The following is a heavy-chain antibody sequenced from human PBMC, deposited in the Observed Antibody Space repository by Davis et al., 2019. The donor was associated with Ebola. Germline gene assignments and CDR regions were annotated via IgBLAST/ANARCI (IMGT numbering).Heavy chain of an antibody. J-gene: IGHJ6*04. V-gene: IGHV3-23*01. Sequence: GESLKISCAASGFTFYHYAMSWVRQAPGRGLEWVSGISGSGSSTYYADSVKGRFTISRDNSKNSLYLQMNSLRAEDTALYYCAKVGGRAITTSSGYYYYYGMDVWGKGTTVTVSS. D-gene: IGHD1-26*01. CDR1: GFTFYHYA. CDR3: AKVGGRAITTSSGYYYYYGMDV. CDR2: ISGSGSST.